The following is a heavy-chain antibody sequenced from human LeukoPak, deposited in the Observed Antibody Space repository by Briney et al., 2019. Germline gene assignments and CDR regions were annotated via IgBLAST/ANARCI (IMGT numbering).Heavy chain of an antibody. Sequence: GGSLRLSCAASGFTFDDYAMHWVRQAPGKGLEWVSGISWNSGSIGYADSVKGRFTISRDNAKNSLYLQMNSLRAEDTAVYYCARYDDTPASDWGQGTLVTVSS. CDR2: ISWNSGSI. CDR1: GFTFDDYA. V-gene: IGHV3-9*01. D-gene: IGHD1-1*01. J-gene: IGHJ4*02. CDR3: ARYDDTPASD.